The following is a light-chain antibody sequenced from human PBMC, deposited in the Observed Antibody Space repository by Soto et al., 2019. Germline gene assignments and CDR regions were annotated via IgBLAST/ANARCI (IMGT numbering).Light chain of an antibody. V-gene: IGKV1-5*03. J-gene: IGKJ1*01. CDR2: KAS. Sequence: PSFLTASVRDRVNVTGRASQDISDYLAWYQQKPGKAPKLLIYKASSLESGVPSRFSGSGSGTEFTLTISSLQPDDFATYYCQQYNSYSRWTFGQGTKVDIK. CDR3: QQYNSYSRWT. CDR1: QDISDY.